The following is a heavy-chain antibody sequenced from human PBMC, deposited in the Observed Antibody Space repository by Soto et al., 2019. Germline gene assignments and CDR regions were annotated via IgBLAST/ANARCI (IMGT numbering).Heavy chain of an antibody. CDR2: IYGSGDST. D-gene: IGHD6-25*01. J-gene: IGHJ4*02. Sequence: QLLESGGGLVQPGGSLRLSCAASGFTFATYTMNWVRQAPGKGLEWVSGIYGSGDSTFYADSVKGRLTISRDNSKNTLYLQMNSLRAEDTAVYYCAKDARPDGYWDFAYWGQGTLVTVSS. V-gene: IGHV3-23*01. CDR3: AKDARPDGYWDFAY. CDR1: GFTFATYT.